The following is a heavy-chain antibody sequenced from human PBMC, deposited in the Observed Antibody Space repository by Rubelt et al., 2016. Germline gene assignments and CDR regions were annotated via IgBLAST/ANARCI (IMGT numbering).Heavy chain of an antibody. CDR1: GFSLSTSGVG. D-gene: IGHD6-13*01. CDR2: IYWDDDK. CDR3: ASAAGTARGAYYYGMDV. Sequence: QITLKESGPTLVKPTQTLTLTCTFSGFSLSTSGVGVGWIRQPPGKALEWLALIYWDDDKRYSPSLKSRLTITQDNSKNQVVLTMTNMDPVDTATYYCASAAGTARGAYYYGMDVWGQGTTVTVSS. V-gene: IGHV2-5*02. J-gene: IGHJ6*02.